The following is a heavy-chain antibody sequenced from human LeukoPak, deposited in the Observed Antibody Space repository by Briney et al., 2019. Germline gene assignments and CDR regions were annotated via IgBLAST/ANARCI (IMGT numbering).Heavy chain of an antibody. CDR3: AKDLGYSSSWYGWFDP. J-gene: IGHJ5*02. CDR2: IWYDGSNK. CDR1: GFTFSSYG. V-gene: IGHV3-33*06. Sequence: PGGSLRLSCAASGFTFSSYGMHWVRQAPGKGLEWVAVIWYDGSNKYYADSVKGRFTISRDNSKNTLYLQMNSLRAEDTAVYYCAKDLGYSSSWYGWFDPWGQGTLVTVSS. D-gene: IGHD6-13*01.